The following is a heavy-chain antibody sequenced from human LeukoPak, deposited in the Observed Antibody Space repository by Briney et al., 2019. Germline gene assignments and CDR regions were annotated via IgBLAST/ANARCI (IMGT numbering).Heavy chain of an antibody. D-gene: IGHD3-10*01. V-gene: IGHV1-2*02. CDR3: ARGPMVRGVLTLGTFDY. CDR2: INPNSGGT. Sequence: ASEKVSCKASGYTFTGYYMHWVRQAPGQGLEWMGWINPNSGGTNYAQKFQGRVTMTRDTSISKAYMELSRLRSDDTAVYYCARGPMVRGVLTLGTFDYWGQGTLVTVSS. J-gene: IGHJ4*02. CDR1: GYTFTGYY.